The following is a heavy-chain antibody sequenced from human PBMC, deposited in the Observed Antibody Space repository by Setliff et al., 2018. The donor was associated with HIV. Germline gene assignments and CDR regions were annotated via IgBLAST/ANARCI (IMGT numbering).Heavy chain of an antibody. CDR1: GFSVSTNY. V-gene: IGHV3-53*01. Sequence: GSLRLSCAASGFSVSTNYMSWVLQAPGKGLEWVSIIYSGGSTYYADSVKGRFTISRDNSKNTLYLQMNSLRAEDTAIYYCARDRVESQWFGDLNYMDVWGKGTTVT. D-gene: IGHD3-10*01. J-gene: IGHJ6*03. CDR3: ARDRVESQWFGDLNYMDV. CDR2: IYSGGST.